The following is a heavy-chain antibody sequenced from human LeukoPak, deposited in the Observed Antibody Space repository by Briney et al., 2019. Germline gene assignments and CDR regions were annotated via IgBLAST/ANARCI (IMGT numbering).Heavy chain of an antibody. J-gene: IGHJ4*02. Sequence: ASVKVSCKASGYTFTNYGISWVRQAPRQGLEWMGWISAYNGNTNYAQEFQGRVTMTRDTSISTAYMELSRLRSDDTAVYYCARDRDYGDFDYWGQGTLVTVSS. CDR3: ARDRDYGDFDY. CDR2: ISAYNGNT. V-gene: IGHV1-18*01. CDR1: GYTFTNYG. D-gene: IGHD4-17*01.